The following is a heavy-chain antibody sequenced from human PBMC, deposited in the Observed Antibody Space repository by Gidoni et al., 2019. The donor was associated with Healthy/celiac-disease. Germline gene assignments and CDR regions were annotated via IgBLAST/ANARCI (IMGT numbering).Heavy chain of an antibody. D-gene: IGHD5-12*01. CDR1: GGSFSGYY. CDR3: AREWLTYYYGMDV. CDR2: INHSGST. V-gene: IGHV4-34*01. Sequence: QVQLQQWGAGLLKPSETLSLTCAVYGGSFSGYYWSWIRQPPGKGLEWIGEINHSGSTNYNPSLKSRVTISVDTSKNQFSLKLSSVTAADTAVYYCAREWLTYYYGMDVWGQGTTVTVSS. J-gene: IGHJ6*02.